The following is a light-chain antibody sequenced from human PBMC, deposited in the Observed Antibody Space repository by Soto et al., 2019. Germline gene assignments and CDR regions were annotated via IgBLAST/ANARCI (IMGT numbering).Light chain of an antibody. V-gene: IGKV3-20*01. CDR2: GAS. Sequence: EIVLTQSPGTLSFSPGEKATLSCRAIQSVTSSCLAWYQQKPGQAPRLLIFGASSRATDIPDRFGGSGSGTDFTLTISRLEPEDFAVYYCQQYGSSPQTFGQGTKVDIK. CDR3: QQYGSSPQT. J-gene: IGKJ1*01. CDR1: QSVTSSC.